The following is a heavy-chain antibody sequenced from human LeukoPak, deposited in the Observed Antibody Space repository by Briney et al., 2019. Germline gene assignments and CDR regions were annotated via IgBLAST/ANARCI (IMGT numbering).Heavy chain of an antibody. J-gene: IGHJ5*02. Sequence: SETLSLTCTVPGGSISSYDWSWIRQPAGTGLEGIGRIYTSGSTNYNPSLKRRATMSVDTSKNQFSLKLSSVSAADTAVYYCARDYGVELYSSSWDNLFDPWGQGSLVTVSS. CDR1: GGSISSYD. CDR2: IYTSGST. V-gene: IGHV4-4*07. D-gene: IGHD6-13*01. CDR3: ARDYGVELYSSSWDNLFDP.